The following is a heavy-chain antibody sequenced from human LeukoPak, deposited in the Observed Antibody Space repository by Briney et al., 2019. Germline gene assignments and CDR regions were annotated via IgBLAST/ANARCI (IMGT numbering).Heavy chain of an antibody. Sequence: ESLKISCKGFGYRFTSYWLGWVRQMRGKGLEWMGFGYPDDSDNRYSRAFKDQVTISADKSISTAYLQWNSLEASDTALYYCARGGVVVNAYFDFWGQGPLVSVS. D-gene: IGHD2-15*01. J-gene: IGHJ4*02. CDR3: ARGGVVVNAYFDF. V-gene: IGHV5-51*01. CDR1: GYRFTSYW. CDR2: GYPDDSDN.